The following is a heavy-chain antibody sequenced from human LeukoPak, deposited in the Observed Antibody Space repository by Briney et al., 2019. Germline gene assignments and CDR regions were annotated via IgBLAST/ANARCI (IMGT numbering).Heavy chain of an antibody. CDR1: GGSFSGYC. D-gene: IGHD6-19*01. CDR2: INHSGST. J-gene: IGHJ4*02. V-gene: IGHV4-34*01. Sequence: SETLSLTCAVYGGSFSGYCWSWIRQPPGKGLEWIGEINHSGSTNYNPSLKSRVTISVDTSKNQFSLKLSSVTAADTAVYYCARGRIVEEYSSGWPFDYWGQGTLVTVSS. CDR3: ARGRIVEEYSSGWPFDY.